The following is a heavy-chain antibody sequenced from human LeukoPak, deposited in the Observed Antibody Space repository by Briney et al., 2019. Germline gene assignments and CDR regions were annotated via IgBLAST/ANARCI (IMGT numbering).Heavy chain of an antibody. Sequence: GGSLRLSCAASGFTFSSYAMSWVRQAPGKGLEWVSAISGSGGSTYYADSVKGRFTISRDNSKNTLYLQMNSLRAEDTAVYYCAKASMRSGSGSYNFDYWGQGTLVTVSS. CDR2: ISGSGGST. CDR1: GFTFSSYA. CDR3: AKASMRSGSGSYNFDY. D-gene: IGHD3-10*01. V-gene: IGHV3-23*01. J-gene: IGHJ4*02.